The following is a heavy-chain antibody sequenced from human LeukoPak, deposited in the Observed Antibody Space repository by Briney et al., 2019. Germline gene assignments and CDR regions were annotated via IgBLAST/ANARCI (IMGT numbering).Heavy chain of an antibody. J-gene: IGHJ4*02. Sequence: ASVKVSCKASGYTFTGYFMHWVRQAPGQGLEWMGWINPNSGDTNYAQKFQGRATMTRDTSISTAYMELSRLTSDVTAVYYCARERGSGYRLLYWGQGTLVTVSS. D-gene: IGHD5-12*01. CDR1: GYTFTGYF. CDR2: INPNSGDT. CDR3: ARERGSGYRLLY. V-gene: IGHV1-2*02.